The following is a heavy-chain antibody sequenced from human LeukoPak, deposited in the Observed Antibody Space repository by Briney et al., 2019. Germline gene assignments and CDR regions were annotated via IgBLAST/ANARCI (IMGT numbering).Heavy chain of an antibody. CDR2: ISDDGSVK. V-gene: IGHV3-30-3*01. CDR3: TRDLRSFYSIDY. D-gene: IGHD3-10*01. Sequence: GGSLRLSCAASGFIFNTYAIHWVRQAPGKGLDWVAFISDDGSVKYYADSVKGRFTISRDNSKNTLYVQMNSLRAEDTAIYYCTRDLRSFYSIDYWGQGTLVTVSS. J-gene: IGHJ4*02. CDR1: GFIFNTYA.